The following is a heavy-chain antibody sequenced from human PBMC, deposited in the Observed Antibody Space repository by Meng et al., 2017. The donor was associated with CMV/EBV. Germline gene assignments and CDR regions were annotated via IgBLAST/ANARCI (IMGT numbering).Heavy chain of an antibody. CDR2: IIPILGIA. CDR3: ARGGSRGGTSNFDH. V-gene: IGHV1-69*02. CDR1: GGTFSSYT. D-gene: IGHD1-1*01. Sequence: KASGGTFSSYTISWVRQAPGQGLEWMGRIIPILGIANYAQKFQGRVTITADKSTSTAYMELSSLRSEDTAVYYCARGGSRGGTSNFDHWGQGTLVTVSS. J-gene: IGHJ4*02.